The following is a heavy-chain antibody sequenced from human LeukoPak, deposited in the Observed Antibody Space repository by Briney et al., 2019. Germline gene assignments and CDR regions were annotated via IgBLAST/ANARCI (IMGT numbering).Heavy chain of an antibody. J-gene: IGHJ4*02. D-gene: IGHD1-26*01. CDR3: ARVNFSYADPIFDY. CDR2: IYYTGST. V-gene: IGHV4-59*01. CDR1: RVSTSRYY. Sequence: SQTLSLTSTVSRVSTSRYYWTSIRQPPGQGLEYFGYIYYTGSTNYNPSLTTRITISVDTSKNQFSLKLSSVTAADTAVYYCARVNFSYADPIFDYWGQGTLVTVSS.